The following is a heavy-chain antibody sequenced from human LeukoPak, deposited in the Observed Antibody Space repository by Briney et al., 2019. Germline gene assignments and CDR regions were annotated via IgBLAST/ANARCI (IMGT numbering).Heavy chain of an antibody. J-gene: IGHJ4*02. Sequence: GESLKISCKGSGYSFTSYWIGWVRQMPGKGLEWMGIIYPGDSDTRYSPSFQGQVTISADKSISTAYLQWSSLKASDTAMYYCARQGGLRLRELSGIDYWGQGTLVTVSS. D-gene: IGHD3-16*02. CDR2: IYPGDSDT. CDR1: GYSFTSYW. CDR3: ARQGGLRLRELSGIDY. V-gene: IGHV5-51*01.